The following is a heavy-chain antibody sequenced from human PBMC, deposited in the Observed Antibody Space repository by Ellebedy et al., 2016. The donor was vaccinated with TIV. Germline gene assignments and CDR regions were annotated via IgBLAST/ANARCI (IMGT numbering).Heavy chain of an antibody. V-gene: IGHV1-69*13. CDR1: GGTFSSYA. CDR2: IIPIFGTA. Sequence: SVKVSXXASGGTFSSYAISWVRQAPGQGLEWMGGIIPIFGTANYAQKFQGRVTITADESTSTAYMELSSLRSEDTAVYYCAREDALKGCSGGSCYRRWFDPWGQGTLVTVSS. CDR3: AREDALKGCSGGSCYRRWFDP. D-gene: IGHD2-15*01. J-gene: IGHJ5*02.